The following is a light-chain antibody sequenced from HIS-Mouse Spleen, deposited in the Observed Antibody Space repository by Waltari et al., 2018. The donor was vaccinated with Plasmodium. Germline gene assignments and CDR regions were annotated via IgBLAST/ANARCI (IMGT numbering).Light chain of an antibody. CDR2: EDS. V-gene: IGLV3-10*01. J-gene: IGLJ3*02. CDR3: YSTDSSGNHRV. CDR1: ALPNKY. Sequence: YELAPPPSVSVSPGQTARITCPGDALPNKYAYCYQQKSGQAPVLVSYEDSKRPSGIPERFSGSSSGTMATLTISGAQVEDEADYYCYSTDSSGNHRVFGGGTKLTVL.